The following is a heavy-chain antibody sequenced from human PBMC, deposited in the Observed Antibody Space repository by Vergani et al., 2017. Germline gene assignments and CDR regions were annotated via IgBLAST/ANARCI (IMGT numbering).Heavy chain of an antibody. CDR1: GFTFSSYS. J-gene: IGHJ4*02. CDR2: ISGSGGST. Sequence: EVQLLESGGGLVQPGGSLRLSCAASGFTFSSYSMNWVRQAPGKGLEWVSAISGSGGSTYYADSVKGRFTISRDNPKNTLYLQMNSLRAEDTAVYYCAKDRAVAGTHDYWGQGTLVTVSS. D-gene: IGHD6-19*01. CDR3: AKDRAVAGTHDY. V-gene: IGHV3-23*01.